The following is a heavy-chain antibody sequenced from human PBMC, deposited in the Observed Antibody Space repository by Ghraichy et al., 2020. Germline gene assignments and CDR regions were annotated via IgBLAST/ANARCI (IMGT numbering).Heavy chain of an antibody. CDR2: ISGSGSTI. D-gene: IGHD3-22*01. Sequence: GGSLRLSCAASGFTLRSYEMNWVRQAPGKGLEWISYISGSGSTIYYADSVKGRFTISRDNAKNSLHLQMNSLRAEDTAVYYCGLDRSGFDPNYWGQGTLVTVSS. J-gene: IGHJ4*02. CDR1: GFTLRSYE. CDR3: GLDRSGFDPNY. V-gene: IGHV3-48*03.